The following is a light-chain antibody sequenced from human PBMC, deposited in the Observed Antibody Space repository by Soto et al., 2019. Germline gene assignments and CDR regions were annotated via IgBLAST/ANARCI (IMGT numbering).Light chain of an antibody. Sequence: QSVLTQPPSVSGAPGQRVTISCTGSRSNLGAGYDVHWYQQLPGTAPKVLIYSDDQRPSGVPDRFSGSRSGSSASLAISGLQSGDEADYYCASWEDSLNGWVIGGGTKVTVL. J-gene: IGLJ3*02. V-gene: IGLV1-40*01. CDR3: ASWEDSLNGWV. CDR2: SDD. CDR1: RSNLGAGYD.